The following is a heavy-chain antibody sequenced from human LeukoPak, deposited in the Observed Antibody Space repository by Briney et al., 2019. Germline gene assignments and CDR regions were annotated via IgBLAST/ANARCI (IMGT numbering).Heavy chain of an antibody. CDR1: VYSFTSYW. CDR2: ISPGDSDT. V-gene: IGHV5-51*01. D-gene: IGHD6-19*01. J-gene: IGHJ5*02. CDR3: ARSPIFSSGWYNWFDP. Sequence: GESLKISCKASVYSFTSYWIAWVRQMPGIGLEWVGIISPGDSDTRYSPSFQGQVTISADKSISTAYLQWSSLKASDTAIYYCARSPIFSSGWYNWFDPWGQGTLVTVSS.